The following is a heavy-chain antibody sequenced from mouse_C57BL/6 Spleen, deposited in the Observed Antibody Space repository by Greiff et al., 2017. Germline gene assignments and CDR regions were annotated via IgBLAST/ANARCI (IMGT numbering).Heavy chain of an antibody. D-gene: IGHD1-1*01. CDR1: GFNLQDDY. Sequence: VQLKESGAELVRPGASVKLSCTASGFNLQDDYLPWVKQRPAQGLAWLGWIDPENGDPAYASKFQGTATITADTSSNTAYLQLSSLTSEDTAVYYCTTMTTVVPYYVDYWGQGTTLTVSS. V-gene: IGHV14-4*01. CDR2: IDPENGDP. J-gene: IGHJ2*01. CDR3: TTMTTVVPYYVDY.